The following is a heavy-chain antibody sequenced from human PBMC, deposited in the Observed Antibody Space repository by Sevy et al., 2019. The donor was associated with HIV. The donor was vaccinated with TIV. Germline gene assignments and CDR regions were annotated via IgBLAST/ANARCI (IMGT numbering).Heavy chain of an antibody. CDR1: GGPISTCTNF. CDR2: IYCGGSA. V-gene: IGHV4-39*01. D-gene: IGHD3-16*01. CDR3: ARGRITFFDD. Sequence: SETLSLTCIVSGGPISTCTNFWGWIRQRPGKGLEWIWSIYCGGSAYYNPSLKSRVAISVDTSKNQFSLKVNSVSAADTAVYYCARGRITFFDDWGQGALVTVSS. J-gene: IGHJ4*02.